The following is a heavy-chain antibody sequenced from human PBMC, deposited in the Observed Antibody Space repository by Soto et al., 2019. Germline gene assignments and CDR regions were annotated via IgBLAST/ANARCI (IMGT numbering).Heavy chain of an antibody. CDR3: ARANYYGSPGDFDY. V-gene: IGHV3-48*01. Sequence: EVQLVESGGGLVQPGGSLRLSCAASGFTFSSYSMNWVRQAPGKGLEWVSYISSSSSTIYYADSVKGRFNISRDNAKNTLYLQMNSLRAKDPAVYYCARANYYGSPGDFDYWGQGTLVTVSS. D-gene: IGHD3-10*01. CDR1: GFTFSSYS. J-gene: IGHJ4*02. CDR2: ISSSSSTI.